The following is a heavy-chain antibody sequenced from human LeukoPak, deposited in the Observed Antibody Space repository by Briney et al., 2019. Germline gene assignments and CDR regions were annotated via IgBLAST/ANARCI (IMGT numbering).Heavy chain of an antibody. CDR1: GYTFTSSG. CDR2: ITAYKGNT. Sequence: PSVKVSCKASGYTFTSSGISLVREAPGQGLEWVGWITAYKGNTKYAQKLLGRVTMTTDTSTSTAYMELRSLRSDDTAVYSCARIFGFYCSRASCYGDYFDYAGQGTLVTASS. CDR3: ARIFGFYCSRASCYGDYFDY. D-gene: IGHD2-2*01. J-gene: IGHJ4*02. V-gene: IGHV1-18*04.